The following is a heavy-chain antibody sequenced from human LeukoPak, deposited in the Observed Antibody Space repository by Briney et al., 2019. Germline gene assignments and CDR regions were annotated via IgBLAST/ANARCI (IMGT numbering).Heavy chain of an antibody. CDR1: GFTFDDYA. J-gene: IGHJ4*02. Sequence: GRSLRLSCAASGFTFDDYAMHWVRQAPGKGLEWVSGISWKSDSIGYADSVKGRFTISRDNAKNSLYLQMNSLRAEDMALYYCAKGYCSSTSCRFDYWGQGALVTVSS. V-gene: IGHV3-9*03. CDR3: AKGYCSSTSCRFDY. CDR2: ISWKSDSI. D-gene: IGHD2-2*01.